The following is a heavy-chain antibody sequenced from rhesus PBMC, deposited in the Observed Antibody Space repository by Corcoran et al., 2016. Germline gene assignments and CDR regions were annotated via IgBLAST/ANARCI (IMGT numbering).Heavy chain of an antibody. Sequence: EVRLVESGGGLVQPGGSRRLSCAASGFTFRDSYMTWVRQAPGKGPEWFGFISNQADCGTAAFAASVIGRFTIARDDSKSIVRLQLSSLKTEDPAVYYCATGGLGDIWGQGVLVTVSS. D-gene: IGHD3-34*01. CDR3: ATGGLGDI. V-gene: IGHV3-116*02. CDR2: ISNQADCGTA. CDR1: GFTFRDSY. J-gene: IGHJ4*01.